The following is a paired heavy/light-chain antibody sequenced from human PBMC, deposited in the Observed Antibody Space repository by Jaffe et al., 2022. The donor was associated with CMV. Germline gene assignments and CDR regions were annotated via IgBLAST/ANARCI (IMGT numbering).Heavy chain of an antibody. CDR1: GFTFSDYS. D-gene: IGHD6-25*01. Sequence: EVQLVESGGGLVKPGGSLRLSCVGSGFTFSDYSMIWVRQAPGKGLEWVSSITSAGSYIYDAESVEGRFTISRDNTRDSLYLQMNSLRVEDTGVYYCARRTMVAAGADFWGQGTQVTVSS. J-gene: IGHJ4*02. V-gene: IGHV3-21*06. CDR2: ITSAGSYI. CDR3: ARRTMVAAGADF.
Light chain of an antibody. J-gene: IGLJ3*02. V-gene: IGLV6-57*04. CDR1: SGSIGSNY. Sequence: NFMLTQPHSVSESPGETVVISCTRSSGSIGSNYVQWYHQRPGSAPTTIIYEDNKRPSGVPDRFSGSIDTSSNSASLIISGLKTEDEADYYCQSYDNSNHYWVFGGGTKVTVL. CDR3: QSYDNSNHYWV. CDR2: EDN.